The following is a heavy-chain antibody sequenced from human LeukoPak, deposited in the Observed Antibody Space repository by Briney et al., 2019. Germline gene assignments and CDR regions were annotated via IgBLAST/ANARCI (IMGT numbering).Heavy chain of an antibody. J-gene: IGHJ6*03. CDR3: ARRVSYRGRDHYYMDV. Sequence: GSLRLSCAASGFTFSSYSMNWVRQAPGKGLEWIGEINHSGSTNYNSSLKSRVTISVDTSKKQFALKLTSVTAADTAAYYCARRVSYRGRDHYYMDVWDIGATVTVSS. CDR1: GFTFSSYS. D-gene: IGHD1-26*01. V-gene: IGHV4-34*01. CDR2: INHSGST.